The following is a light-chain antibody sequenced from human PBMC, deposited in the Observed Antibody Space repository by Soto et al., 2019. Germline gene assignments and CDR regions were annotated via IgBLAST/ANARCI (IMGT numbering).Light chain of an antibody. J-gene: IGLJ2*01. CDR3: SSYAGSSNLGV. V-gene: IGLV2-8*01. Sequence: QSVLTQPPSASGSPGQSVTISCTGTSSDVGGYNYVSWYQQHPGRAPKLMNYEVSKRPSGVPDRFSGSKSGNTASLTVSGLQPEDEADYYCSSYAGSSNLGVFGGGTQLTVL. CDR2: EVS. CDR1: SSDVGGYNY.